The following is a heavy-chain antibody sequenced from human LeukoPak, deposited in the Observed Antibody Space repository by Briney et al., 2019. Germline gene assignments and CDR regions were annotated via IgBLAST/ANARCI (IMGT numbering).Heavy chain of an antibody. V-gene: IGHV3-9*01. CDR2: ISWNSGSI. J-gene: IGHJ4*02. Sequence: GGSLRLSCAASGFTFDDYAMHWVRQAPGKGLEWVSGISWNSGSIGYADSVKGRFTISRDNAKNSLYLQMNSLRAEDTALYYCAKDIHIGGAYCSSTSCSSVFDYWGQGTLVTVSS. CDR3: AKDIHIGGAYCSSTSCSSVFDY. D-gene: IGHD2-2*01. CDR1: GFTFDDYA.